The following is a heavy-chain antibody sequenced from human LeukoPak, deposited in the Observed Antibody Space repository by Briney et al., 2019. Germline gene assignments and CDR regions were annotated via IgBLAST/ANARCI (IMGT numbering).Heavy chain of an antibody. J-gene: IGHJ4*02. D-gene: IGHD3-22*01. CDR2: IIPILGIA. CDR1: GSTFSSYA. Sequence: LAASVKVSCKASGSTFSSYAISWVRQAPGQGLEWMGRIIPILGIANYAQKFQGRVTITADKSTSTAYMELSSLRSEDTAVYYCARNRIDSSDDYWGQGTLVTVSS. CDR3: ARNRIDSSDDY. V-gene: IGHV1-69*04.